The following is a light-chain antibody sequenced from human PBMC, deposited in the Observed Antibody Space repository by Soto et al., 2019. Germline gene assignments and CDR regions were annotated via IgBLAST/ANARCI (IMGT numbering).Light chain of an antibody. Sequence: DIQMTQSPSSLSASVGDIVTITCRASQSISTYLNWYQQKPGKAPNLLIYTASTLQTGVPSRFTGSGSGTDFTLTVTNMQPEDFATYYCQKSHRTPYTFGQGTKVDIK. CDR3: QKSHRTPYT. J-gene: IGKJ2*01. V-gene: IGKV1-39*01. CDR1: QSISTY. CDR2: TAS.